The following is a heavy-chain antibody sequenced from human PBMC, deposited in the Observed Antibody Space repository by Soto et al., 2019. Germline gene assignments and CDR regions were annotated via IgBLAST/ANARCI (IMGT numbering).Heavy chain of an antibody. CDR3: ARSVFP. CDR1: GGSISSGGYY. Sequence: QVQLQEAGPGLLKPSQTLSLICTLPGGSISSGGYYLTWIRQHPGKGLEWSGYIYYSGSTYYNPSLKSRVTISVDTAKNQFSLKLSSVTAADTAVYYCARSVFPWGQGTLVTVSS. J-gene: IGHJ5*02. D-gene: IGHD3-3*01. CDR2: IYYSGST. V-gene: IGHV4-31*03.